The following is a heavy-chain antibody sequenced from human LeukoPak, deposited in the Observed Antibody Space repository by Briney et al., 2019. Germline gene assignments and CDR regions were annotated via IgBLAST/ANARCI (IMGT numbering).Heavy chain of an antibody. CDR2: ISSSSSYI. CDR3: ARAIRYFDWPLDY. CDR1: GFTFSSYS. J-gene: IGHJ4*02. D-gene: IGHD3-9*01. V-gene: IGHV3-21*01. Sequence: GGSLRLSCAASGFTFSSYSMNWVRQAPGKGLEWVSSISSSSSYIYYADSVKGRFTISRDNAKNSLYLQMNSLRAEDTAVYYCARAIRYFDWPLDYWGQGTLVTVSS.